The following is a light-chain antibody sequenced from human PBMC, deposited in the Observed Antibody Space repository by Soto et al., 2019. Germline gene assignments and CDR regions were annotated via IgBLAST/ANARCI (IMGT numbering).Light chain of an antibody. Sequence: QSVLTQPPSASGSPGQSVTVSCTGSNKDIGNYDYVSWYQQPPGEAPRLIIYEVTRRPSGVPDRFSGSKSGNTASLTVSGLQPEDEAFYYCSSFAGNSILLFGGGTKVTVL. CDR2: EVT. CDR1: NKDIGNYDY. CDR3: SSFAGNSILL. J-gene: IGLJ2*01. V-gene: IGLV2-8*01.